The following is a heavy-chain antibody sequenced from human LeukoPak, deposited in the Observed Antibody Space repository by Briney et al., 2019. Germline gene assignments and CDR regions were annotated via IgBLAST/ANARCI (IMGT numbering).Heavy chain of an antibody. D-gene: IGHD3-9*01. J-gene: IGHJ4*02. CDR1: GFTLSSYA. CDR2: ISGSGGST. V-gene: IGHV3-23*01. Sequence: KPGGSLRLSCAASGFTLSSYAMSWVRQAPGKGLEWVSAISGSGGSTYYADSVKGRFTISRDNSKNTLYLQMNSLRAEDTAVYYCARGDLLRYFDWSPIDYWGQGTLVTVSS. CDR3: ARGDLLRYFDWSPIDY.